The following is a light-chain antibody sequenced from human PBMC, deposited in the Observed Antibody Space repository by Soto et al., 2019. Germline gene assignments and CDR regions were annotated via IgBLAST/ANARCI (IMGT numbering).Light chain of an antibody. CDR1: SSDVGNSKF. CDR2: EVN. J-gene: IGLJ3*02. CDR3: SSYADSNNLV. Sequence: QSALTQPPSASGSPGQSVAISCTGTSSDVGNSKFVSWYQQYPGKAPKLLIYEVNSRPSGVPDRFSGSKSGNTASLTISGLQAEDEADYYCSSYADSNNLVFGGGTKLTVL. V-gene: IGLV2-8*01.